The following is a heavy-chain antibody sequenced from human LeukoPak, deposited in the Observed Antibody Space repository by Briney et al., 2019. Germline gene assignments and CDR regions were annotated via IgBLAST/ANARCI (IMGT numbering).Heavy chain of an antibody. V-gene: IGHV3-30*04. D-gene: IGHD4-17*01. Sequence: PGGSLRLSRAASGFTFSSYAMHWVRQAPGKGLEWVAVISYDGSNKYYADSVKGRFTISRDNSKNTLYLQMNSLRAEDTAVYYCARSPYGDYGYLDYWGQGTLVTVSS. J-gene: IGHJ4*02. CDR2: ISYDGSNK. CDR1: GFTFSSYA. CDR3: ARSPYGDYGYLDY.